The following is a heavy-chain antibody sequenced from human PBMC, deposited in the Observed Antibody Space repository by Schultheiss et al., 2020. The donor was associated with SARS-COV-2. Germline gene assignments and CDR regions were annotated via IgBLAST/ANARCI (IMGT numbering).Heavy chain of an antibody. V-gene: IGHV3-74*01. CDR2: ISSDGSST. D-gene: IGHD3-3*01. CDR1: GFTFSSYW. CDR3: AKGENVLQFLEWFEPYYFDS. J-gene: IGHJ4*02. Sequence: GGSLRLSCAASGFTFSSYWMHWVRQAPGKGLVWVSRISSDGSSTTYADSVKGRFTISRDNSKNTLSLQMNSLRAEDTAVYYCAKGENVLQFLEWFEPYYFDSWGQGTLVTVSS.